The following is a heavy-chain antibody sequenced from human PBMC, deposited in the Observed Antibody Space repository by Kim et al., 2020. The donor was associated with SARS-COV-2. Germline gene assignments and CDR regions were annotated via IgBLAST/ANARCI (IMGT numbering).Heavy chain of an antibody. V-gene: IGHV3-30*18. CDR3: AKTIVVVPAAPPEDAFDI. Sequence: GGSLRLSCAASGFTFSSYGMHWVRQAPGKGLEWVAVISYDGSNKYYADSVKGRFTISRDNSKNTLYLQMNSLRAEDTAVYYCAKTIVVVPAAPPEDAFDIWGQGTMVTVSS. CDR1: GFTFSSYG. J-gene: IGHJ3*02. D-gene: IGHD2-2*01. CDR2: ISYDGSNK.